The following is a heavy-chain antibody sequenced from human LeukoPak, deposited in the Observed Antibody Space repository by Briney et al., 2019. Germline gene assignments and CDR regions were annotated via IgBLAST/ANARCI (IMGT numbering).Heavy chain of an antibody. V-gene: IGHV3-23*01. J-gene: IGHJ6*03. CDR1: VFTFSRYA. CDR2: ISGSGGST. CDR3: AKADSGSYGYYYYIDV. D-gene: IGHD1-26*01. Sequence: PGGSLRLSCAHSVFTFSRYAMSWVREAPGKGLEWVSAISGSGGSTYYADSVKGRFTISRDNSKNTLYLQMNSLRAEDTAVYYCAKADSGSYGYYYYIDVWGKGTPVTVSS.